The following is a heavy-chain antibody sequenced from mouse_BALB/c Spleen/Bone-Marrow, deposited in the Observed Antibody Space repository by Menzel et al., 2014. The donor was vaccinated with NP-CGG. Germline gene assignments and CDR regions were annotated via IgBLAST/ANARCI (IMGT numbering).Heavy chain of an antibody. CDR3: ASGPWYFDV. CDR2: INPTNGST. D-gene: IGHD3-1*01. CDR1: GYTFTSYW. Sequence: VQVVESGAELVRPGVSVKLSCKASGYTFTSYWMHWIKQRPERGLERIGEINPTNGSTNYNEEFKTKATLTVDKSSSTAYMQLSSLTSEDSAVYYCASGPWYFDVWGAGTTVTVSS. J-gene: IGHJ1*01. V-gene: IGHV1S81*02.